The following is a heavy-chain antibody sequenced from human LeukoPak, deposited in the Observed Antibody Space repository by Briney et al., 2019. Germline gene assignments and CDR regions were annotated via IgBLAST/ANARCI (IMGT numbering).Heavy chain of an antibody. CDR3: AREQWETVFAFDI. CDR1: GGSINSAGYY. D-gene: IGHD1-26*01. Sequence: KPSETLSLTCTVSGGSINSAGYYWTWIRQHPGKGLEWLGYIYYSGTTDYNPSLKSRLTISVDTSNNQFSLKLSSVTAADTAVYYCAREQWETVFAFDIWGQGTVVTVSS. CDR2: IYYSGTT. V-gene: IGHV4-31*03. J-gene: IGHJ3*02.